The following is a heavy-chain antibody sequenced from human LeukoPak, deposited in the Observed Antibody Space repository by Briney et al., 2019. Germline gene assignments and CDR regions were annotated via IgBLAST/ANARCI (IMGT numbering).Heavy chain of an antibody. J-gene: IGHJ4*02. V-gene: IGHV3-53*01. CDR3: ARGGARQQLFENYFDY. Sequence: GGSLRLSCAASGFTVSSKYMSWVRQAPGKGLEWVSVIYRGVSTYYADSVKGRFTVSRDNSKNTLYLQMNSLRAADTAVYYCARGGARQQLFENYFDYWGQGTLVTVSS. CDR2: IYRGVST. CDR1: GFTVSSKY. D-gene: IGHD6-13*01.